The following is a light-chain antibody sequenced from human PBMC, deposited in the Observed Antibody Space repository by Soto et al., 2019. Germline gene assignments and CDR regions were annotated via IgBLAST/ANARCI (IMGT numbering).Light chain of an antibody. V-gene: IGKV4-1*01. CDR2: WAS. Sequence: DIVMTQSPDSLAVSLGESATINCKSSQSVLFSSNNKNYLAWYKQKPVQPPKLLIYWASTRESGVPDRCSGSGSGTDFALTISSLQAADVAVYYCQQYYSTPLTFGGGTKVEI. CDR3: QQYYSTPLT. CDR1: QSVLFSSNNKNY. J-gene: IGKJ4*01.